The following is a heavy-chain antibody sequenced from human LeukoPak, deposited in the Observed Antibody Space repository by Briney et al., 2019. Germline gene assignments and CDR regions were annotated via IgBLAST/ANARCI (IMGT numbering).Heavy chain of an antibody. J-gene: IGHJ4*02. Sequence: GGSLRLSCAASGFTFSSYAMSWVRQAPGKGLEWVSAISGSGGSTYYADSVKGRFTISRDNSKNTLYLQMNSLRAEDTAVYYCAKINVDSSGWYPNDYWGQGTLVTVSS. D-gene: IGHD6-19*01. CDR3: AKINVDSSGWYPNDY. CDR1: GFTFSSYA. V-gene: IGHV3-23*01. CDR2: ISGSGGST.